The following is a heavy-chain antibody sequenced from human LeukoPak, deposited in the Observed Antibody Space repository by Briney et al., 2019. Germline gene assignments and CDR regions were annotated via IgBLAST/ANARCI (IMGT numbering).Heavy chain of an antibody. CDR2: ISSSSSSI. J-gene: IGHJ4*02. Sequence: GGSLRLSCAASGFTFNTYSMNWVRQAPGKGLGWVSYISSSSSSIYYADSVKGRFTISRDNAKNSMYLQMNSLRAEDTAVYYCARGSSWGYWGQGTLVTVSS. D-gene: IGHD6-6*01. CDR1: GFTFNTYS. CDR3: ARGSSWGY. V-gene: IGHV3-48*01.